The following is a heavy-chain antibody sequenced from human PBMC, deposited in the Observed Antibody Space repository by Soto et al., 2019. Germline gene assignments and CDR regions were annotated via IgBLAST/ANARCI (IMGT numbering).Heavy chain of an antibody. CDR2: IYHSGGT. Sequence: QVQLQKSGSGLVKPSQTLVLTCTVSGDCISRDGSSWSWLRRPPGKGLEWIGYIYHSGGTYYNPSLKSRVTTSVDKSKNQFSLSLASVTAADTAVYYCAREMSYYFDSWGHGTLVYVSS. J-gene: IGHJ4*01. V-gene: IGHV4-30-2*01. CDR1: GDCISRDGSS. CDR3: AREMSYYFDS.